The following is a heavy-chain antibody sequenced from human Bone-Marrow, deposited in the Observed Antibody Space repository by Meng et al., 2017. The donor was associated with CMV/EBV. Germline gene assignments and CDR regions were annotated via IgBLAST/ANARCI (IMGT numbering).Heavy chain of an antibody. CDR1: GFTFRKYW. CDR2: ISYDGTEK. D-gene: IGHD2-21*01. J-gene: IGHJ6*02. Sequence: GESLKISCAASGFTFRKYWMTWVRQAPGKGLEWVAVISYDGTEKFYADSAEGRFTISRDSSKNTLALQMNSLRAEDTAVYYCARDLFNCGGDCYPYYYYGMDVCGQGTTVTVSS. CDR3: ARDLFNCGGDCYPYYYYGMDV. V-gene: IGHV3-30*03.